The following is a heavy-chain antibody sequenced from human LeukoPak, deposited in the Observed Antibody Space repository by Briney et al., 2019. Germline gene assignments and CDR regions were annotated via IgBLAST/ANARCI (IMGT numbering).Heavy chain of an antibody. J-gene: IGHJ5*02. V-gene: IGHV4-38-2*02. D-gene: IGHD3-22*01. CDR2: IHHSGTT. CDR3: ARSYYDARGRFDP. CDR1: GYSISNGYY. Sequence: SETLSLTCTVSGYSISNGYYWGWVRQPPGKGLEWIGTIHHSGTTYYSPSLRSRVTTSVDTSKNQFSLSLSSVTAADTAVYYCARSYYDARGRFDPWGQGTLVTVSS.